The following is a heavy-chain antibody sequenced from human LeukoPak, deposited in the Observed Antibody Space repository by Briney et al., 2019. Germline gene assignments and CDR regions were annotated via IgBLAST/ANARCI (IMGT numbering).Heavy chain of an antibody. Sequence: PSETLSLTCTVSGGSISSYYWSWIRQPAGKGLEWIGRIYTSGTTHYNPSLKSRVTMSVDTSKNQFSLKLTSVTAADTAVYYCVRGPYGSGISNWFDPWGQGTLVIVSS. CDR1: GGSISSYY. CDR2: IYTSGTT. J-gene: IGHJ5*02. CDR3: VRGPYGSGISNWFDP. D-gene: IGHD3-10*01. V-gene: IGHV4-4*07.